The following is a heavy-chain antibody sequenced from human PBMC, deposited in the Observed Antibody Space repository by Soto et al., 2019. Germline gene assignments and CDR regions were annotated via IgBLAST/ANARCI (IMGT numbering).Heavy chain of an antibody. Sequence: QVQLAQSGAELKKPGASVTVSCKASGYTFTGHDLHWVRQAPGQGLEWMGWIKANGGATKYARKFQGRVTMTRDTSTTTAYLELNSLRSDDTAVYFCARVGSYSDGSSYPYWGQGTLVTVSA. CDR1: GYTFTGHD. V-gene: IGHV1-2*02. D-gene: IGHD6-6*01. CDR2: IKANGGAT. J-gene: IGHJ4*02. CDR3: ARVGSYSDGSSYPY.